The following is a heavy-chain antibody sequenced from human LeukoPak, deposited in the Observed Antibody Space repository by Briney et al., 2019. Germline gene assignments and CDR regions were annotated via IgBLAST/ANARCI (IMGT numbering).Heavy chain of an antibody. V-gene: IGHV4-39*07. J-gene: IGHJ5*02. CDR3: ARGRTVTRFDP. Sequence: SETLSLTCTVSGGSISSSSYYWGWIRQPPGKGLEWIGSIYYSGSTYYNPSLKSRVTISVDTSKNQFSLKLSSVTTADTAVYYCARGRTVTRFDPWGQGTLVTVSS. CDR1: GGSISSSSYY. CDR2: IYYSGST. D-gene: IGHD4-17*01.